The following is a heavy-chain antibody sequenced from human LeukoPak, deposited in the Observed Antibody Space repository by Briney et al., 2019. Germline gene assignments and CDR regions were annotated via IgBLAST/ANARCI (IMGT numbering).Heavy chain of an antibody. D-gene: IGHD1-26*01. V-gene: IGHV3-23*01. CDR1: GFTFSSYA. CDR3: ARVFGGTYGGDY. Sequence: GGSLRLSCTASGFTFSSYAMSWVRQAPGKGLEWVSSISVNGRTTHYADSVKGRFTISRDSSKNTLYLQMNSLRAEDTAIYFCARVFGGTYGGDYWGQGTLVTVSS. J-gene: IGHJ4*02. CDR2: ISVNGRTT.